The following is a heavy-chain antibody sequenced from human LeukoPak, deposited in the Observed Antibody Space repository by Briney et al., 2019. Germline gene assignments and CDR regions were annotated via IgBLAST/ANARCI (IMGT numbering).Heavy chain of an antibody. J-gene: IGHJ4*02. CDR1: GYTFTNYW. CDR2: IYPLDSDT. Sequence: GESLKISCKGSGYTFTNYWIGWVRQMPGKGLEWMGIIYPLDSDTRYSPSFQGQVTISADESISTAYLQWSSLKASDTAMYYCARLEGDAFLDYWGQGTLVTVSS. D-gene: IGHD2-21*02. V-gene: IGHV5-51*01. CDR3: ARLEGDAFLDY.